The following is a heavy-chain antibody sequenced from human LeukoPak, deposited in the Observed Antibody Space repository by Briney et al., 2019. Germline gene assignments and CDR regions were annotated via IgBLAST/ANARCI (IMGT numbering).Heavy chain of an antibody. J-gene: IGHJ2*01. Sequence: GGSLRLSCAASGFTVSSNNMSWVRQAPGKGLEWASAISGSGAGTYYADSVKGRFTISRDNSKNTLYLQMNSLRAEDTAVYYCAKAGILLPWYFDPWGRGTLVTASS. V-gene: IGHV3-23*01. CDR1: GFTVSSNN. CDR2: ISGSGAGT. CDR3: AKAGILLPWYFDP.